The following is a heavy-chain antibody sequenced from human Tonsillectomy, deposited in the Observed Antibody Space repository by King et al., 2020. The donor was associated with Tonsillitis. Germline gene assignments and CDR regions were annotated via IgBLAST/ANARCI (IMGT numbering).Heavy chain of an antibody. CDR3: ARDRGSWVLDIDY. J-gene: IGHJ4*02. CDR2: ISYDGTNK. V-gene: IGHV3-30*04. Sequence: VQLVESGGGVVQPGRSLRLSCAASGFTFRHYAMHWVRQAPGKGLEWVAVISYDGTNKFYADSVKGRFTISRDSSKNTMYLQMNSLRAEDTAVYYCARDRGSWVLDIDYWGQGTLVTVSS. D-gene: IGHD1-26*01. CDR1: GFTFRHYA.